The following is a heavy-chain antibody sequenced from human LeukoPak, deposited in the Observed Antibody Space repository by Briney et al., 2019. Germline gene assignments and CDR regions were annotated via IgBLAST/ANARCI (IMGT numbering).Heavy chain of an antibody. J-gene: IGHJ4*02. CDR3: ARGSYGSGSYYPFDY. V-gene: IGHV1-3*01. CDR2: INAGNGNT. CDR1: GYTFTSYA. D-gene: IGHD3-10*01. Sequence: GSVEVFCKASGYTFTSYAMHWVRQAPRQRLEWMGWINAGNGNTTYSQKFQGRVTITRDTSASTAYMELSSLRSEDTAVYYCARGSYGSGSYYPFDYWGQGTLVTVSS.